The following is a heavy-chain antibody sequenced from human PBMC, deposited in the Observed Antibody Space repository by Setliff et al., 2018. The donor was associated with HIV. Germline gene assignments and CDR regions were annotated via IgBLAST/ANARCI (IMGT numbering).Heavy chain of an antibody. J-gene: IGHJ5*01. V-gene: IGHV1-46*01. D-gene: IGHD3-10*01. Sequence: ASVKVSCKASGYTFTSYYIHWVRQAPGQGLEWMGRINPSGGSTSYAQKFQGRVTMTRDTSTSTVYMELSSLRSEDTAMYYCARHGVPQQIDLDSWGHGTLVTVPQ. CDR1: GYTFTSYY. CDR2: INPSGGST. CDR3: ARHGVPQQIDLDS.